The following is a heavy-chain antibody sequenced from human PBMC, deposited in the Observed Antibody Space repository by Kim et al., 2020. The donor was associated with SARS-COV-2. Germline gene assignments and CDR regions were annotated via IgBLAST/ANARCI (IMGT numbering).Heavy chain of an antibody. D-gene: IGHD2-15*01. J-gene: IGHJ3*02. CDR1: GASISSSY. V-gene: IGHV4-59*03. Sequence: SETLSLTFTVSGASISSSYCSWLRQPPEKGLELIGYIYYSGSTNYNPSLTSRVTISVDTSKNLFSLKLSSVTAADTAVYYCATHLETGTDGTFDMWGQGTMVTVSS. CDR3: ATHLETGTDGTFDM. CDR2: IYYSGST.